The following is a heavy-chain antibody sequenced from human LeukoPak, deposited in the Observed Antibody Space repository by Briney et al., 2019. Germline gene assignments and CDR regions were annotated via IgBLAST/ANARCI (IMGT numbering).Heavy chain of an antibody. V-gene: IGHV3-66*04. CDR1: GFTVSSNY. Sequence: PGGSLRLSCAASGFTVSSNYMSWVRQAPGKGLEWVSVIYSGGNTYYADSVKGRFTISRDSSKNTLYLQMNSLRAEDTAVYYCARRVGYSYGPFDYWGQGTLVTVSS. J-gene: IGHJ4*02. D-gene: IGHD5-18*01. CDR3: ARRVGYSYGPFDY. CDR2: IYSGGNT.